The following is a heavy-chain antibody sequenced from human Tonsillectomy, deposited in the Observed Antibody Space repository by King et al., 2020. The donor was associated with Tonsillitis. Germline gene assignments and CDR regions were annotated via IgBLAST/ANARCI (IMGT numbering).Heavy chain of an antibody. CDR2: IYYSGST. D-gene: IGHD2-15*01. V-gene: IGHV4-59*01. CDR1: GGSISTYY. CDR3: ARESGRYCSGGSCTYYYLDV. Sequence: VQLQESGPGLVKPSEPLSLTCTVSGGSISTYYWSWIRQPPGKGLEWIGYIYYSGSTNYNPSLKSRVTISVDTSKNQFSLKLSSVTAADTAVYYCARESGRYCSGGSCTYYYLDVWGKGTTVTVSS. J-gene: IGHJ6*03.